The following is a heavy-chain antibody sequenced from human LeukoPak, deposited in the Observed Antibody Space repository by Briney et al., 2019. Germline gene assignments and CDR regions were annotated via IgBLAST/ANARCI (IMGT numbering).Heavy chain of an antibody. V-gene: IGHV3-15*01. CDR3: SVVPAAYYYYGMDV. CDR2: IKSKTDGGTT. CDR1: GFTFSSYG. Sequence: GGSLRLSCAASGFTFSSYGMHWVRQAPGKGLEWVGRIKSKTDGGTTDYAAPVKGRFTISRDDSKNTLYLQMNSLKTEDTAVYYCSVVPAAYYYYGMDVWGKGTTVTVSS. J-gene: IGHJ6*04. D-gene: IGHD2-2*01.